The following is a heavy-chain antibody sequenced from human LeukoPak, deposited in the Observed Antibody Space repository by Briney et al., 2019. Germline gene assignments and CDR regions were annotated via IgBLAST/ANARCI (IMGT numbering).Heavy chain of an antibody. D-gene: IGHD2-15*01. J-gene: IGHJ4*02. CDR3: VREVVF. CDR1: GFTLSSYD. Sequence: GGSLRLSCAASGFTLSSYDMNWVRQDPGKGLEWLSYISSSGNTIFYADSVKGRFTISRDNAKKSLYLQMNSLRAEDTAVYYCVREVVFWGQGTLVTVSP. CDR2: ISSSGNTI. V-gene: IGHV3-48*03.